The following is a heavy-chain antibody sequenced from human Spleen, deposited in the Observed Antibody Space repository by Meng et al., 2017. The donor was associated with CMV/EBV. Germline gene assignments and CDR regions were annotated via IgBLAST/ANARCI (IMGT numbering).Heavy chain of an antibody. CDR3: ARDWSSSGWYGAFDI. CDR2: INQDGSEK. CDR1: GFSFSTYW. J-gene: IGHJ3*02. D-gene: IGHD6-19*01. Sequence: GGSLRLSCAASGFSFSTYWMSWVRQAPGKGLEWVANINQDGSEKNYVDSVKGRFTISRDNAKNSLYLQMNSLRAEDTALYHCARDWSSSGWYGAFDIWGQGTLVTVSS. V-gene: IGHV3-7*03.